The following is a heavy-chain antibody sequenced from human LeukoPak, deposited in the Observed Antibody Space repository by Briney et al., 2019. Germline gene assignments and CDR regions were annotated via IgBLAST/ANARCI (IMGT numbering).Heavy chain of an antibody. CDR2: INHSGST. Sequence: TSEALSLTCAVYGGSFSGYYWSWIRQPPGKGLEGIGEINHSGSTNYNPSLKSRVTISVDTSKNQFSLKLSSVTAADTAVYYCARGQDSSGYYYSINWFDPWGQGTLVTVSS. J-gene: IGHJ5*02. CDR1: GGSFSGYY. D-gene: IGHD3-22*01. V-gene: IGHV4-34*01. CDR3: ARGQDSSGYYYSINWFDP.